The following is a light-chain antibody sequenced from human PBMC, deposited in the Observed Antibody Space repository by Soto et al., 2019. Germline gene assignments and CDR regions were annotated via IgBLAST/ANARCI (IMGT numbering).Light chain of an antibody. Sequence: EIVLTQSPGTLSLSPGERATLSCRASQSVSSSYLACHQQKPGQGPRLLIYDASNRATGTPGRFSGSWSGTDFTLTISSLEPEDFAVYYCQQRNNWPWTFGQGTKVDIK. CDR2: DAS. V-gene: IGKV3D-20*02. CDR3: QQRNNWPWT. CDR1: QSVSSSY. J-gene: IGKJ1*01.